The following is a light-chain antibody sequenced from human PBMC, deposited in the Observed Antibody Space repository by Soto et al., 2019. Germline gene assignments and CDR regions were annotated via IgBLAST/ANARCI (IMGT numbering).Light chain of an antibody. CDR2: PAS. CDR1: EGIRDG. Sequence: AIQVTQSPSSLSASVGDRVTITCRASEGIRDGLAWYQQKPGKAPKLLIYPASSLHSGVTSRFSDSGSGTDFTLTIRNLQPEDVATYYCLQDYNYPPSFDGGTNVDTK. J-gene: IGKJ4*01. CDR3: LQDYNYPPS. V-gene: IGKV1-6*01.